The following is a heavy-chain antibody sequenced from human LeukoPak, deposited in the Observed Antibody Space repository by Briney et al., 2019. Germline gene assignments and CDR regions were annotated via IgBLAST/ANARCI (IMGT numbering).Heavy chain of an antibody. D-gene: IGHD3-22*01. V-gene: IGHV3-23*01. CDR2: VSGSGGST. Sequence: GRSLRLSCAASGFTFGSYAMSWVRQAPGKGLEWVSAVSGSGGSTYYTDSVKGRFTISRDNSKNTLYLQMNSLRAEDTAVYYCARPSYYDSSGLFHYWDQGTLVTVSS. CDR3: ARPSYYDSSGLFHY. CDR1: GFTFGSYA. J-gene: IGHJ4*02.